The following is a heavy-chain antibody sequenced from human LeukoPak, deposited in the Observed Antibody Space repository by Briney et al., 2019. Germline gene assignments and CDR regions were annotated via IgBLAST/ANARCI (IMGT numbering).Heavy chain of an antibody. J-gene: IGHJ4*02. V-gene: IGHV3-23*01. Sequence: GGSLRLSCLTSGFTLSTNSMTWVRQARWKGLEWISGISGSGASTYYADSVKGRFTISRDDSRNTLYLQMNSLRGDDTAVYYCAKDVGKWESLHFFDYWGQGTLVTVSS. CDR1: GFTLSTNS. CDR3: AKDVGKWESLHFFDY. CDR2: ISGSGAST. D-gene: IGHD1-26*01.